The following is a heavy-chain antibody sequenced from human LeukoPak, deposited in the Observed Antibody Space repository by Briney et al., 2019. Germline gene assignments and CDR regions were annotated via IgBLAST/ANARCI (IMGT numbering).Heavy chain of an antibody. J-gene: IGHJ4*02. CDR2: ISYDGSNK. V-gene: IGHV3-30-3*01. CDR1: GFTFSSYA. CDR3: ARAPYSSSWYYFDY. Sequence: GGSLRLSCAASGFTFSSYAMHWVRQAPGKGLEWVAVISYDGSNKYYADSVKGRFTISRDNSKNTLYLQMNSLRAEDTAVYHCARAPYSSSWYYFDYWGQGTLVTVSS. D-gene: IGHD6-13*01.